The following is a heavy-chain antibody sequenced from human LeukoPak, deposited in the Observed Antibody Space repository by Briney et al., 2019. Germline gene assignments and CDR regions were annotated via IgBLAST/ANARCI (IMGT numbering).Heavy chain of an antibody. Sequence: GGSLRLSCAASGFTFSSYGMHWVRQAPGEGLEWVAVISYDGSNKYYADSVKGRFTISRDNSKNTLYLQMNSLRAEDTAVYYCAKWDLGDYDYWGQGTLVTVSS. D-gene: IGHD1-26*01. CDR2: ISYDGSNK. CDR1: GFTFSSYG. V-gene: IGHV3-30*18. J-gene: IGHJ4*02. CDR3: AKWDLGDYDY.